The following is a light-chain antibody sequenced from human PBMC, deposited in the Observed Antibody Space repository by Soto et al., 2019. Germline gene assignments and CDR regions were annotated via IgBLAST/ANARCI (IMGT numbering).Light chain of an antibody. CDR1: EGVGSF. J-gene: IGKJ2*01. Sequence: VLTQSPATLSLSPGDTATLSCRASEGVGSFLAWYRQKPGQPPRLLIYDASYRANGIPARFSGSGSATDVTLTINSLEPEDFAVYYCQQRGYWPRTFGQGTTLEIK. V-gene: IGKV3-11*01. CDR2: DAS. CDR3: QQRGYWPRT.